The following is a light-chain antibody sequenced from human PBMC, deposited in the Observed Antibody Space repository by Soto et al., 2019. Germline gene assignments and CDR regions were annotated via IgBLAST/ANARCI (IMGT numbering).Light chain of an antibody. V-gene: IGKV1-39*01. CDR3: QQSYRPLT. J-gene: IGKJ4*01. Sequence: DIQMTQSPSSLSASVGDRVTITCRASQSISSYLNWYQQKPGKAPKLLIYAASSLQSGVPSRFSGSGSGTDFTLTISSLQPEDFATYYCQQSYRPLTFGGGTKVDIK. CDR1: QSISSY. CDR2: AAS.